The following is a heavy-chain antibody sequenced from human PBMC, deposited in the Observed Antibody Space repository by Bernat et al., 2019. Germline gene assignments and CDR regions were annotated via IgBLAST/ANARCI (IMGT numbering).Heavy chain of an antibody. J-gene: IGHJ4*02. D-gene: IGHD4-23*01. CDR3: ARDMTTLLTGRMAPFDY. Sequence: EVQLVESGGGLVQPGGSLRLSCAASGFTFSTYWMSWVRQAPGKGLAWVANIKKDGSEKYSVDSGKGRFTISRDNAKNSLYLKMNSLRAEDTAVYYCARDMTTLLTGRMAPFDYWGQGTLVTVSS. V-gene: IGHV3-7*03. CDR2: IKKDGSEK. CDR1: GFTFSTYW.